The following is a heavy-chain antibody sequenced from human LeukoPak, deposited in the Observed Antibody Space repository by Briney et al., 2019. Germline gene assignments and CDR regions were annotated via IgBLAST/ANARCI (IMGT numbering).Heavy chain of an antibody. Sequence: GESLKISCKGSGYSFTSYWIGWVRQMPGEGLEWMGIIYPGDSDTRYSPSFQGQVTISVGKSISTVYLQWSSLKASDTAMYYCARREGITGNTKWFDPWGQGTLVTVSS. CDR1: GYSFTSYW. CDR2: IYPGDSDT. J-gene: IGHJ5*02. CDR3: ARREGITGNTKWFDP. D-gene: IGHD1-20*01. V-gene: IGHV5-51*01.